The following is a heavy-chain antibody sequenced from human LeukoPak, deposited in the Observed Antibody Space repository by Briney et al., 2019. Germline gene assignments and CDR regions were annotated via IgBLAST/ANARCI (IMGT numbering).Heavy chain of an antibody. CDR3: ARVYGSGYDFRGAFDI. CDR1: GDSVSDYY. D-gene: IGHD5-12*01. Sequence: PSETLSLTCTVSGDSVSDYYWSPIRQSAGKGLEWIGRIYISGSTKYNPSLKSRVTISVDTSKNQFSLKLSSVTAADTAVYYCARVYGSGYDFRGAFDIWGQGTMVTVSS. CDR2: IYISGST. J-gene: IGHJ3*02. V-gene: IGHV4-4*07.